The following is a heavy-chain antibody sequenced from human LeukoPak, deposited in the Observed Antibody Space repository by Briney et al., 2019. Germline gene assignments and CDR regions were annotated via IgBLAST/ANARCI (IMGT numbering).Heavy chain of an antibody. V-gene: IGHV3-21*01. CDR3: ARDSYSSGWDPDY. CDR2: ISSSSSYI. Sequence: GGSLRLSCAASGFTFSSYSMNWVRQAPGKGLEWVSSISSSSSYIYYADSVKGRFTISRDNAKNSLYLQMNSLRAEDTAVYYCARDSYSSGWDPDYWGQGTLVTVSS. CDR1: GFTFSSYS. D-gene: IGHD6-19*01. J-gene: IGHJ4*02.